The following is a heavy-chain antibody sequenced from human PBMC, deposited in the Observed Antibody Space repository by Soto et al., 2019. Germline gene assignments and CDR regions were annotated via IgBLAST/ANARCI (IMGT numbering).Heavy chain of an antibody. V-gene: IGHV4-59*01. CDR3: ARVGRIAARPGWFDP. D-gene: IGHD6-6*01. CDR1: GGSISSYY. CDR2: IYYSGST. J-gene: IGHJ5*02. Sequence: SETLSLTCTVSGGSISSYYWSWIRQPPGKGLEWIGYIYYSGSTNYNPSLKSRVTISVDTSKNQLSLKLSSVTAADTAVYYCARVGRIAARPGWFDPWGQGTLVTVSS.